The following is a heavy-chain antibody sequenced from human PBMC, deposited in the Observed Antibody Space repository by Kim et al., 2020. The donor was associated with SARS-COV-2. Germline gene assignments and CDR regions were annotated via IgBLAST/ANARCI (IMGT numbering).Heavy chain of an antibody. Sequence: GGSLRLSCAASGFTFSSHWMHWVRQAPGKGLVWVSRINGDASSTTSADSGKGRCTISRDKAKNTLNLQMKRLRAEDTAVYYCVRDRARGSRSNWFDPWGEGTLVIVPS. V-gene: IGHV3-74*01. D-gene: IGHD3-10*01. CDR3: VRDRARGSRSNWFDP. J-gene: IGHJ5*02. CDR2: INGDASST. CDR1: GFTFSSHW.